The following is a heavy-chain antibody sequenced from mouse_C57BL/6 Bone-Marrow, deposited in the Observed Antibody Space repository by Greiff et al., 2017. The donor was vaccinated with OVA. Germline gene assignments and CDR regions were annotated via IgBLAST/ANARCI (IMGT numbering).Heavy chain of an antibody. CDR3: ARWGPMITTFISYAMDY. D-gene: IGHD2-4*01. Sequence: QVQLQQSGPELVKPGASVKISCKASGYTFTDYYINWVKQRPGQGLEWIGWIFPGSGSTYYNEKFKGKATLTVDKSSSTAYMLLSSLTSEDSAVYFCARWGPMITTFISYAMDYWGQGTSVTVSS. J-gene: IGHJ4*01. V-gene: IGHV1-75*01. CDR1: GYTFTDYY. CDR2: IFPGSGST.